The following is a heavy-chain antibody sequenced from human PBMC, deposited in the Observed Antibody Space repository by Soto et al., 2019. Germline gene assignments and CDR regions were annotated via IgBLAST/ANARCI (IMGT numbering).Heavy chain of an antibody. V-gene: IGHV3-23*01. D-gene: IGHD2-21*02. CDR1: GFTFSSYA. CDR3: AKARDGGHWGSYYYGMDV. Sequence: EVQLLESGGGLVQPGGSLRLSCAASGFTFSSYAMSWVRQAPGKGLEWVSAISGSGVSTYYADSVKGRFTISRDNSKNTLYRQGNSLRAEDTAVYYCAKARDGGHWGSYYYGMDVWGQGTTVTVSS. CDR2: ISGSGVST. J-gene: IGHJ6*02.